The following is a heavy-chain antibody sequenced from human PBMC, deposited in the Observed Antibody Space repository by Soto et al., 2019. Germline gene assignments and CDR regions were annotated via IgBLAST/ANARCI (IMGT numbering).Heavy chain of an antibody. CDR2: ISYDGSNK. CDR1: GFTLSIYG. V-gene: IGHV3-30*18. Sequence: QVQLVESGGGVVQPGRSLRLSCAASGFTLSIYGMHWVRQAPGKGLEWVAVISYDGSNKYYADSVKGRFTISRDNSKNTLDLQMNSLRAEDTAVYYCAKDVGDDYDFWSGYYTAPDYWGQGTLVTVSS. J-gene: IGHJ4*02. D-gene: IGHD3-3*01. CDR3: AKDVGDDYDFWSGYYTAPDY.